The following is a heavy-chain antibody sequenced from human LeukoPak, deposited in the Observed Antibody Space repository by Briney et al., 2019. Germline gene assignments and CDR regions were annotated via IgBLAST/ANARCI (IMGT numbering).Heavy chain of an antibody. CDR1: GYSFTKSG. Sequence: GASVKVSCKASGYSFTKSGINWVRQAPGQGLEWMGWISTYNGDTKYAQKFQGRVTMTTDTSPSTAYMELRSLRSDATAVYYCARDPSNGSGWRAWGDYWGQGILVTVSS. D-gene: IGHD6-25*01. CDR3: ARDPSNGSGWRAWGDY. CDR2: ISTYNGDT. J-gene: IGHJ4*02. V-gene: IGHV1-18*01.